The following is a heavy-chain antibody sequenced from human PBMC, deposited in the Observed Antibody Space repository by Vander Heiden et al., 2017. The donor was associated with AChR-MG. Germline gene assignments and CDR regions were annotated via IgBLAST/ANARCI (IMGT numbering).Heavy chain of an antibody. V-gene: IGHV1-2*05. Sequence: QVQLVQSGAEVKKPGASVRVPCRASGYSFTGSFMHWVRRAPGQGLEWMGRINPNSGGASYAPKFQGRVTMTRDTSITTAYMELTSLTIDDAVVYFCARVGSYSALDIWGQGTVVTVSS. J-gene: IGHJ3*02. CDR2: INPNSGGA. D-gene: IGHD3-10*01. CDR1: GYSFTGSF. CDR3: ARVGSYSALDI.